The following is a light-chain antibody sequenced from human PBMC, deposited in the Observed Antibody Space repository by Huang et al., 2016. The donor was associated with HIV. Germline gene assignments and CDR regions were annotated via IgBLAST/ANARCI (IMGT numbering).Light chain of an antibody. Sequence: EIVMTQSPATLSVSPWERATLSCRASQSVSSNLAWYHQKPGQAPGRLIYGASTRATGIPARFSGSGSGTEFTLTISSLQSEDFAVYYCQQYNNWPRTFGQGTKVEIK. CDR1: QSVSSN. CDR2: GAS. CDR3: QQYNNWPRT. V-gene: IGKV3-15*01. J-gene: IGKJ1*01.